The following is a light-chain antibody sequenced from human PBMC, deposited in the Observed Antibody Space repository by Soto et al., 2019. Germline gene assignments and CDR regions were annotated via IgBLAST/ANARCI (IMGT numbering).Light chain of an antibody. J-gene: IGLJ3*02. CDR2: YDD. CDR3: AIWDDSVDGWV. Sequence: QSVLTQPPSVSEAPGQRVTISCSGSNVGNKAVNWYQQLPGKAPKLLLYYDDMLSSGVSDRFSGSKSGTSASLAISGLQNDDDGDYYCAIWDDSVDGWVFGAGTQLTVL. V-gene: IGLV1-36*01. CDR1: NVGNKA.